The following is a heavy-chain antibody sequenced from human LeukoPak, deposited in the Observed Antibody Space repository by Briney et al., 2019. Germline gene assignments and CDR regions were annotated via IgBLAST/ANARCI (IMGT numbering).Heavy chain of an antibody. CDR3: ARRDISTGWSFDY. Sequence: SETLSLTCTVSGGSINNYQWTWIRQPSGKGLEWIGQIHRGGSTNYNPPLKSRVSMSIDTTEDQVSLTITSVTAADTAFYYCARRDISTGWSFDYWGQGTLVTVSS. D-gene: IGHD6-19*01. V-gene: IGHV4-4*07. CDR1: GGSINNYQ. J-gene: IGHJ4*02. CDR2: IHRGGST.